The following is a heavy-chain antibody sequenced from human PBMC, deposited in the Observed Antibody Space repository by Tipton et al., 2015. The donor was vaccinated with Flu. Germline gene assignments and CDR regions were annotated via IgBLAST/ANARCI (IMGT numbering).Heavy chain of an antibody. V-gene: IGHV4-38-2*02. J-gene: IGHJ4*02. CDR1: GYSISSGYY. Sequence: TLSFTCTVSGYSISSGYYWGWIRQPPGKGLEWIGSIYHSGSTYYNPSLKSRVTISVDTSKNQFSLKLSSVTAADTAVYYCASFISEYNWNYGEGLDYWGQGTLVTVSS. CDR2: IYHSGST. D-gene: IGHD1-7*01. CDR3: ASFISEYNWNYGEGLDY.